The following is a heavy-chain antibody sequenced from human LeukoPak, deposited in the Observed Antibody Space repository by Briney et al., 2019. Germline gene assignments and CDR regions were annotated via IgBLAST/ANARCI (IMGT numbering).Heavy chain of an antibody. D-gene: IGHD1-26*01. CDR2: ISSSGSTI. CDR3: ARRHPAATTWTYYFDY. J-gene: IGHJ4*02. Sequence: GGSLRLSCAASGFTFSSYEMNWVRQAPGKGLEWVSYISSSGSTIYYADSVKGRFTISRDNAKNSLYLQMNSLRAEDTALYYCARRHPAATTWTYYFDYWGQGTLVTVSS. V-gene: IGHV3-48*03. CDR1: GFTFSSYE.